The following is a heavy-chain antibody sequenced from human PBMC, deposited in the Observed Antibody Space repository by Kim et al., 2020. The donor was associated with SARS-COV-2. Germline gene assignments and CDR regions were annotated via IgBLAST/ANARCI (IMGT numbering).Heavy chain of an antibody. CDR3: ARLLYGSGSYYNF. V-gene: IGHV4-39*01. CDR2: IYYSGST. Sequence: SETLSLTCTVSGGSISSSSYYWGWIRQPPGKGLEWIGSIYYSGSTYYNPSLKSRVTISVDTSKNQFSLKLSSVTAADTAVYYCARLLYGSGSYYNFWGQGTLVTVSS. CDR1: GGSISSSSYY. D-gene: IGHD3-10*01. J-gene: IGHJ4*02.